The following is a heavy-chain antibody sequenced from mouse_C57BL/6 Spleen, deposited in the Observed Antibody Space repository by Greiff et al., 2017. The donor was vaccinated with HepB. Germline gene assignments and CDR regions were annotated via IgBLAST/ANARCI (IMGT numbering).Heavy chain of an antibody. CDR3: ARRAYYRILWYFDV. V-gene: IGHV1-69*01. CDR2: IDPSDSYT. J-gene: IGHJ1*03. D-gene: IGHD2-14*01. CDR1: GYTFTSYW. Sequence: QVQLQQPGAELVMPGASVKLSCKASGYTFTSYWMHWVKQRPGQGLEWIGEIDPSDSYTNYNQKFKGKSTLTVDKSSSTAYMQLSSLTSEDSAVYYCARRAYYRILWYFDVWGTGTTVTVSS.